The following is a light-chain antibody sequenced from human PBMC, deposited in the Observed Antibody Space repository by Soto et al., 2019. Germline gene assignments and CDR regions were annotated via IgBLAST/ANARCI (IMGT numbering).Light chain of an antibody. J-gene: IGKJ1*01. V-gene: IGKV1-5*01. CDR2: DAS. Sequence: DIQMTQSQSSLSASVGDRVTINCRASQSVSTSLNWYQQKPGKAPKLLIYDASNLQSGVPSRFSGSGSGTEFTLTISSLQTDDLATYYCQQYIRDAETFGQGTKWISN. CDR3: QQYIRDAET. CDR1: QSVSTS.